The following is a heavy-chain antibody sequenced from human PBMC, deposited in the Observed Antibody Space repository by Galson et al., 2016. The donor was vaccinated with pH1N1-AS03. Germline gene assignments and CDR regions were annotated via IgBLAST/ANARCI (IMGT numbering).Heavy chain of an antibody. D-gene: IGHD5-24*01. V-gene: IGHV3-33*08. J-gene: IGHJ4*02. Sequence: SLRLSCAASGFIFSNFWMTWVRQAPGKGLEWVAVIWYDGSNKNYVDSVKGRFIVSRDNSNDTLYLQMNSLRAEDTAVYYCARDRPNYNVYLDHWGQGILVTVSS. CDR3: ARDRPNYNVYLDH. CDR2: IWYDGSNK. CDR1: GFIFSNFW.